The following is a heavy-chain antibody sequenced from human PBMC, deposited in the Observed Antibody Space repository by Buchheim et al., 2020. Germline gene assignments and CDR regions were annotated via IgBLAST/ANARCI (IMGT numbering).Heavy chain of an antibody. Sequence: QVQLVESGGGVVQPGRSLRLSCAASGFTFSSHAMHWVRQPPGKGLEWVALISYDGSYKDYPDSVKGRFTVSRDNFQNTLFLQMNSLRAEDTAVYYCGAAVGSREFDNGGQGTL. D-gene: IGHD2-2*01. V-gene: IGHV3-30*04. CDR1: GFTFSSHA. CDR2: ISYDGSYK. J-gene: IGHJ4*02. CDR3: GAAVGSREFDN.